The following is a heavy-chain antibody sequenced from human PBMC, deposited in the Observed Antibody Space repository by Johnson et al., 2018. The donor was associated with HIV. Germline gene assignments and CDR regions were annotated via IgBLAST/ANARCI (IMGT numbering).Heavy chain of an antibody. V-gene: IGHV3-53*01. CDR2: IYSGGST. J-gene: IGHJ3*02. Sequence: VQLVESGGGLIQPGGSLRLSCAASGFTVSSNYMSWVRQAPGKGLEWVSVIYSGGSTYYADSVKGRFTISRDNSKNTLYLQMNSLRAEDRAVYYCAKDRGSYGANAFDIWGQGTMVTVSS. CDR1: GFTVSSNY. CDR3: AKDRGSYGANAFDI. D-gene: IGHD1-26*01.